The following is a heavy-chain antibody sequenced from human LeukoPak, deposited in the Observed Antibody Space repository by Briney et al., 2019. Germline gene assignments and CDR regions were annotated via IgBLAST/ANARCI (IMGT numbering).Heavy chain of an antibody. V-gene: IGHV4-39*01. D-gene: IGHD2-2*01. J-gene: IGHJ4*02. Sequence: SETLSLTCTVSGGSISSSSYYWGWIRQSPGKGLEWIGSIYYSGSTYYNPSLKSRVTISVDTSKNQFSLKLSSVTAADTAVYYCARQGSTSCFDYWGQGTLVTVSS. CDR2: IYYSGST. CDR1: GGSISSSSYY. CDR3: ARQGSTSCFDY.